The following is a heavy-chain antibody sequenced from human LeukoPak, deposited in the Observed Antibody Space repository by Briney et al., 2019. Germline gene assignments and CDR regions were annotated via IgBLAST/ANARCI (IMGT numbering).Heavy chain of an antibody. V-gene: IGHV3-9*01. CDR2: ISWNSGSI. J-gene: IGHJ3*02. CDR1: GFTFDDYA. CDR3: AKDRGYDILTSSGAFDI. D-gene: IGHD3-9*01. Sequence: GGSLRLSCAASGFTFDDYAMHWVRQAPGKGLEWVSGISWNSGSIGYADSVKGRFTTSRDNAKNSLYLQMNSLRAEDTALYYCAKDRGYDILTSSGAFDIWGQGTMVTVSS.